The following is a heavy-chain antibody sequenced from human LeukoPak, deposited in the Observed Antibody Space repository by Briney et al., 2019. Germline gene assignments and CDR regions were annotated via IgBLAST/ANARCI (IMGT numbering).Heavy chain of an antibody. CDR1: GGSFSGYY. V-gene: IGHV4-34*01. CDR3: AGGNWNCARDY. D-gene: IGHD1-7*01. Sequence: PSETLSLTCAVYGGSFSGYYWSWIRQPPGKGLEWIGEINHSGSTNYNPSLKSRVTISVDTSKNQFSLKLSSVTAADTAVYYCAGGNWNCARDYWGQGTLVTVSS. J-gene: IGHJ4*02. CDR2: INHSGST.